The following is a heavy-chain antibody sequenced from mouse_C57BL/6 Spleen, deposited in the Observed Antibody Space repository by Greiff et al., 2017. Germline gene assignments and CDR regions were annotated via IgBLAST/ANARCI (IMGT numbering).Heavy chain of an antibody. V-gene: IGHV3-6*01. Sequence: EVQLVESGPGLVKPSQSLSLTCSVTGYSITSGYYWNWIRQFPGNKLEWMGYISYDGSNNYKPSLKNRISITRDTSKNQFFLKLNSVTTEDTATYYCARGGYGYSKKIFDDWGQGTTLTVSS. J-gene: IGHJ2*01. CDR1: GYSITSGYY. CDR3: ARGGYGYSKKIFDD. CDR2: ISYDGSN. D-gene: IGHD2-5*01.